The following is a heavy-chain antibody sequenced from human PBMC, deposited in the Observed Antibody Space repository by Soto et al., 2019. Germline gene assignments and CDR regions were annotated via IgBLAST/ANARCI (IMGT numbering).Heavy chain of an antibody. CDR1: GFTFSSYG. Sequence: GGSLRLSCAASGFTFSSYGMHWVRQAPGKGLEWVAVISYDGSNKYYADSVKGRFTISRDNSKNTLYLQMNSLRAEDTAVYYCAKAAGALTYYYYYGMDVWGQGTTVTVSS. D-gene: IGHD3-10*01. J-gene: IGHJ6*02. CDR2: ISYDGSNK. V-gene: IGHV3-30*18. CDR3: AKAAGALTYYYYYGMDV.